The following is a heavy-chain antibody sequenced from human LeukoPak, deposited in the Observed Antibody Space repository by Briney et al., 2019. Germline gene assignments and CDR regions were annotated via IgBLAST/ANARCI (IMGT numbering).Heavy chain of an antibody. CDR2: IYSGGST. CDR1: GFTDSSNY. CDR3: ARAGSSAVFDY. D-gene: IGHD6-6*01. J-gene: IGHJ4*02. Sequence: GGSLRLSCAASGFTDSSNYMSWVRQAPGKGLEWVSVIYSGGSTYYADSVKGRFTISRDNSKNTLYLQMNSLRAEDTAGYYCARAGSSAVFDYWGQGTLVTVSS. V-gene: IGHV3-53*01.